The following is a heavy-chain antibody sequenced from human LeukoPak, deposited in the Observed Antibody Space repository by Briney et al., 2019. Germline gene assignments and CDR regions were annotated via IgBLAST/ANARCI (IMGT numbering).Heavy chain of an antibody. V-gene: IGHV3-64*02. CDR2: ISGSGGST. Sequence: GGSLRLSCAASGFTFSSYGMHWVRQAPGKGLEYVSAISGSGGSTYYADSVKGRFTISRDNSKSTLYLQLSSLRAEDMAVYYCAREAIAGTEWLFDPGGEGTLVTVSS. CDR1: GFTFSSYG. D-gene: IGHD6-19*01. J-gene: IGHJ5*02. CDR3: AREAIAGTEWLFDP.